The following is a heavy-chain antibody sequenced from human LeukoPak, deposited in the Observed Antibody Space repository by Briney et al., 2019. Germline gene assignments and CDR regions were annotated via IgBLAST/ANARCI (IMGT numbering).Heavy chain of an antibody. CDR3: ARPGRGPYYYYMDV. CDR1: GYTFTSYG. J-gene: IGHJ6*03. D-gene: IGHD3-10*01. Sequence: ASVKVSCKASGYTFTSYGISWVRQAPGQGLEWMGWISAYNGNTNYAQKLQGRVTMTRDTSISTAYMELSSLRSDDTAVYYCARPGRGPYYYYMDVWGKGTTVTISS. V-gene: IGHV1-18*01. CDR2: ISAYNGNT.